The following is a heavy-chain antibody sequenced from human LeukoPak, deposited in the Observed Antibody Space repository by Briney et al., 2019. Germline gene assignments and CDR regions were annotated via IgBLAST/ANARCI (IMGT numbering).Heavy chain of an antibody. J-gene: IGHJ4*02. CDR3: ARESPPGGPLWLPPCDY. D-gene: IGHD5-18*01. Sequence: GGSLRLSCAASGFTFSSYGMHWVRQAPGKGLEWVAVIWYDGSNKYYADSVKGRFTISRDNSKNTLYLQMNSLRAEDTAVYYCARESPPGGPLWLPPCDYWGQGTLVTVSS. CDR2: IWYDGSNK. V-gene: IGHV3-33*01. CDR1: GFTFSSYG.